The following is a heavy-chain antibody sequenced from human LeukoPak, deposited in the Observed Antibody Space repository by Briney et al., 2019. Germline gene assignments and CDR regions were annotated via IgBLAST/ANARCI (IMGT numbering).Heavy chain of an antibody. J-gene: IGHJ5*02. CDR1: GYTFTDYY. CDR2: INPNSGGT. D-gene: IGHD3-22*01. Sequence: GASVKVSCKASGYTFTDYYMHWVRQAPGQGLEWMGWINPNSGGTNYAQKFQGWVTMTRDTSISTAYMELSRLRSDDTAVYYCARGSRYYDSSGYPLDWFDPWGQGTLVTVSS. CDR3: ARGSRYYDSSGYPLDWFDP. V-gene: IGHV1-2*04.